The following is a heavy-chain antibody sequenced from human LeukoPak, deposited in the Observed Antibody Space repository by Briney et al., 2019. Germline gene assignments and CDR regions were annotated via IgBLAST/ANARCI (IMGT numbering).Heavy chain of an antibody. CDR3: AILPVRYTVTTGY. J-gene: IGHJ4*02. V-gene: IGHV1-69*13. CDR2: IIPIFGTA. Sequence: SVKVSCKASGGTFSSYAISWVRQAPGQGLEWMGGIIPIFGTANYAQKFQGRVTITADESTSTAYMELSSLRSGDTAVYYCAILPVRYTVTTGYWGQGTLVTVSS. CDR1: GGTFSSYA. D-gene: IGHD4-17*01.